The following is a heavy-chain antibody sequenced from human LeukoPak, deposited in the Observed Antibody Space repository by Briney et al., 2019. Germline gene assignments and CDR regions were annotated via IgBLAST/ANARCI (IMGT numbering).Heavy chain of an antibody. J-gene: IGHJ4*02. D-gene: IGHD1-14*01. V-gene: IGHV3-21*01. CDR1: GFTFSSYS. Sequence: PGGSLRLSCAASGFTFSSYSMNWVRQAPWKGLEWVSSISSNSIYVFYADSMKGRFTISRDNAKNSLSLQMNSLRAEDTAVYYCARDQVDRIWYFDYWGQGTLVTVSS. CDR2: ISSNSIYV. CDR3: ARDQVDRIWYFDY.